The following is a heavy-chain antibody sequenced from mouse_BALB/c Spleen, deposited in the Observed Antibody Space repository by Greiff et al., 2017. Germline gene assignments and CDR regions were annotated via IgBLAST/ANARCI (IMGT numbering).Heavy chain of an antibody. V-gene: IGHV1-39*01. CDR1: GYSFTGYN. CDR2: IDPYYGGT. Sequence: EVQRVESGPELEKPGASVKISCKASGYSFTGYNMNWVKQSNGKSLEWIGNIDPYYGGTSYNQKFKGKATLTVDKSSSTAYMQLKSLTSEDSAVYYCARRTGPYWYFDVWGAGTTVTVSS. J-gene: IGHJ1*01. CDR3: ARRTGPYWYFDV. D-gene: IGHD4-1*01.